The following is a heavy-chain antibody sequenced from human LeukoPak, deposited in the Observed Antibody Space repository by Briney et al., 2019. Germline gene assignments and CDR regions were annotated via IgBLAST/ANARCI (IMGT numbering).Heavy chain of an antibody. CDR3: ARDLLVRYFDWLSPWDYYYGMDV. CDR1: GYTFTGYY. Sequence: ASVKVSCKASGYTFTGYYMHWVRQAPGQGLEWMGWINPNSGGTNYAQKLQGRVTMTTDTSTSTAYMELRSLRSDDTAVYYCARDLLVRYFDWLSPWDYYYGMDVWGQGTTVTVSS. D-gene: IGHD3-9*01. J-gene: IGHJ6*02. CDR2: INPNSGGT. V-gene: IGHV1-2*02.